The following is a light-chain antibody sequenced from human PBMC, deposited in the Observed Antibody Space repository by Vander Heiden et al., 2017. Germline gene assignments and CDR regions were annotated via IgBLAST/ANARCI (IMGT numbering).Light chain of an antibody. J-gene: IGKJ1*01. V-gene: IGKV1-5*03. CDR2: KAS. CDR1: QSIRSW. CDR3: QQYNSYSPWT. Sequence: DIQMTQSPSTLSASVGDRVTITCRASQSIRSWLAWYQQKPGKAPNLLIYKASSLESGVPSRFSGSGCGTEFTLTISSRQPDDFAAYYCQQYNSYSPWTFGQGTKVXIK.